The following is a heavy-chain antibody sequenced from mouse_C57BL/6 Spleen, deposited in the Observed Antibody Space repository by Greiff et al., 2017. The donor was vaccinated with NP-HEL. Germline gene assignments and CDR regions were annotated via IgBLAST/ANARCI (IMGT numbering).Heavy chain of an antibody. J-gene: IGHJ3*01. CDR3: ARSVFGSSQAWFAY. CDR2: IDPSDSET. Sequence: QVQLQQPGAELVRPGSSVKLSCKASGYTFTSYWMHWVKQRPIQGLEWIGNIDPSDSETHYNQKFKDKATLTVDKSSSTAYMQLSSLTSEDSAVYYCARSVFGSSQAWFAYWGQGTLVTVSA. V-gene: IGHV1-52*01. CDR1: GYTFTSYW. D-gene: IGHD1-1*01.